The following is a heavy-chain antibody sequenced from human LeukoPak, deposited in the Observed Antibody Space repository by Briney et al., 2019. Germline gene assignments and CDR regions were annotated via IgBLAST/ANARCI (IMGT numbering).Heavy chain of an antibody. Sequence: GGSLRLSCAASGFTFSSYAMSWVRQAPGKGLEWVSAISGSGGSTYYADSVKGRFTISRDNSKNTLYLQMNSLRAEDTAVYYCAKAFLDYDFWSGYPWFDPWGQGTLVTVSS. CDR3: AKAFLDYDFWSGYPWFDP. CDR2: ISGSGGST. CDR1: GFTFSSYA. J-gene: IGHJ5*02. D-gene: IGHD3-3*01. V-gene: IGHV3-23*01.